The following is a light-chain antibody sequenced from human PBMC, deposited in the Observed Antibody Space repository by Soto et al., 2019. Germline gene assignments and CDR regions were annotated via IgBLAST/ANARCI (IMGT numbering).Light chain of an antibody. V-gene: IGKV3-15*01. Sequence: DIVMTQSPATLSVSPGERATLSYRASQTVNNNLAWYQHKPGQAPRLLIFGASTRATGIPVRFSGSGSGTDFTLTISSLQSEDSAVYYCQHYNNWPPWTFGQGTTVEIK. J-gene: IGKJ1*01. CDR1: QTVNNN. CDR3: QHYNNWPPWT. CDR2: GAS.